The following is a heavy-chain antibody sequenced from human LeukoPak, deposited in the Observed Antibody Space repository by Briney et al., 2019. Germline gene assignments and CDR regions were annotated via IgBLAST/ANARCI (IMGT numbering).Heavy chain of an antibody. V-gene: IGHV3-23*01. J-gene: IGHJ6*03. CDR1: GFTFSNYA. CDR3: AKAERDHYYYYMDV. D-gene: IGHD1-1*01. Sequence: GGSLRLSCTVSGFTFSNYAMNWVRQAPGKGLEWVSTIGDSGVTTHYADSVKDRFTISRDNSKDTLYLQMNSLRAEDTAVYYCAKAERDHYYYYMDVWGKGTTVTVSS. CDR2: IGDSGVTT.